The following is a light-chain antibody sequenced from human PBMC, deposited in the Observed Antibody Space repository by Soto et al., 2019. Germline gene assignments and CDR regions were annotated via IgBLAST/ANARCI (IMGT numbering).Light chain of an antibody. Sequence: QSALTQPPAASGSPGQSVTISCTGTSSDAGGDNYVSWYQQHPGKAPKLMIYEVNKRPSGVPDRFSGSKSGNTASLTVSGLQAEDEADCYCSSAAGNNIGVFGGGTKLTVL. CDR2: EVN. CDR1: SSDAGGDNY. V-gene: IGLV2-8*01. J-gene: IGLJ2*01. CDR3: SSAAGNNIGV.